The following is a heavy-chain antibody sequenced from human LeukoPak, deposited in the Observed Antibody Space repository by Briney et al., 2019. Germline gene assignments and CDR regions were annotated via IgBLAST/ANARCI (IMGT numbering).Heavy chain of an antibody. Sequence: GSLRLSCAASGFTFRSYSLNWVRQAPGKGLEWVSSISVGSNYIYYADSVKGRFTISRDNAKNLVYLQMNSLRAEDTAVYYCARDGVVVTYYFEYWGQGTMVTVSA. CDR1: GFTFRSYS. D-gene: IGHD3-22*01. V-gene: IGHV3-21*06. CDR2: ISVGSNYI. CDR3: ARDGVVVTYYFEY. J-gene: IGHJ4*02.